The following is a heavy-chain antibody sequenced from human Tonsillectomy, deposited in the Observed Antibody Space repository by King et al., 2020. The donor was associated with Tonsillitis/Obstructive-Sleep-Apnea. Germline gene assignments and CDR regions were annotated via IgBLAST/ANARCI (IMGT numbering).Heavy chain of an antibody. CDR1: GFTFSSYW. D-gene: IGHD2-2*01. CDR2: IKQDGSEK. CDR3: ARAVGEYCNSPRCYGYFDY. J-gene: IGHJ4*02. Sequence: QLVQSGGGLVQPGGSLRLSCAASGFTFSSYWMSWVRQAPGKGLEWVANIKQDGSEKYYVDSVKGRFTISRDNAKNSLYLQMNSPRAEDTAVYYCARAVGEYCNSPRCYGYFDYWGQGTLVTVSS. V-gene: IGHV3-7*01.